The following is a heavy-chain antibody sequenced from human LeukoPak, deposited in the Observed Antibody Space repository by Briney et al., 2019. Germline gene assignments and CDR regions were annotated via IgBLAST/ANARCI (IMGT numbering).Heavy chain of an antibody. CDR1: GFTFSSYG. CDR3: AKDNSGSSTGGYYFDS. Sequence: GRSLRLSCAASGFTFSSYGMHWVRQAPGKGLEGVAVISYDGINKYYADSVKGRFTISRDNSKNTLYLQMNSLRAEDTAVYYCAKDNSGSSTGGYYFDSWGQGTLVTVSS. D-gene: IGHD1-26*01. V-gene: IGHV3-30*18. CDR2: ISYDGINK. J-gene: IGHJ4*02.